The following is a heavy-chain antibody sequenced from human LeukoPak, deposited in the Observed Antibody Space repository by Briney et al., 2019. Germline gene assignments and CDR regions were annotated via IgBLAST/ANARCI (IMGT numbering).Heavy chain of an antibody. CDR3: ARDPPVGANRGAFDV. D-gene: IGHD1-26*01. CDR1: GFSLSAYE. V-gene: IGHV3-48*03. Sequence: GGSLRLSCAASGFSLSAYEMSWVRQALGKGLEWISYINRGGHIIYYAGSVEGRFAISRDDAKSSLFLQMHSLRAEDTAVYYCARDPPVGANRGAFDVWGQGTMVTVSS. J-gene: IGHJ3*01. CDR2: INRGGHII.